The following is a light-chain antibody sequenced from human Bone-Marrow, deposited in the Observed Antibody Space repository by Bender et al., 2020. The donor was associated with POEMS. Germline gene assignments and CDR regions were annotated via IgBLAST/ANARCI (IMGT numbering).Light chain of an antibody. V-gene: IGLV2-18*02. Sequence: QSTLTQPASVSGSPGQSVTISCTGTISDIGNFNRVSWYQQPPGTAPKLLIYEVTYRPSGVPDRFSGSKSGNTASLTISGLQAEDEADYYCSSFTSDSTFVFGPGTKVTVL. CDR1: ISDIGNFNR. CDR3: SSFTSDSTFV. CDR2: EVT. J-gene: IGLJ1*01.